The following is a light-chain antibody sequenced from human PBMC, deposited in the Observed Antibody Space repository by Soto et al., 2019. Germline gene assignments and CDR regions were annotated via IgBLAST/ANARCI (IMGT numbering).Light chain of an antibody. CDR1: QSVSSK. J-gene: IGKJ2*01. Sequence: EIVMTQSPATLSVSPGERATLSCRASQSVSSKLAWFQQKPGQAPSLLIYGVSTRATGVPVRFSGSGSGTEFTLTIHSLQSEDFAVYYCQQYNNWPHTFGQVTKLEIK. V-gene: IGKV3-15*01. CDR2: GVS. CDR3: QQYNNWPHT.